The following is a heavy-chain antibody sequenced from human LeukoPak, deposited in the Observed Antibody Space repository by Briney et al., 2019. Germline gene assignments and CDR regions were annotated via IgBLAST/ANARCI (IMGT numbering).Heavy chain of an antibody. CDR1: GFTFSSSY. V-gene: IGHV3-48*01. CDR3: ARGDITMVRGVIPYGMDV. CDR2: ISDSSSTM. D-gene: IGHD3-10*01. J-gene: IGHJ6*02. Sequence: GGSLRLSCAASGFTFSSSYMSWVRQAPGKGLEWVSYISDSSSTMNYADSVKGRFTISRDNAKSSLYLQMNSLRAEDTAVYYCARGDITMVRGVIPYGMDVWGQGTTVTVSS.